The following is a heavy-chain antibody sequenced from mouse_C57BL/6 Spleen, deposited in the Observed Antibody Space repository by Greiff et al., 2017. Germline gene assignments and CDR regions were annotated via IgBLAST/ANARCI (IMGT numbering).Heavy chain of an antibody. Sequence: VQLVESGAELVKPGASVKISCKASGYAFSSYWMNWVKQRPGKGLEWIGQIYPGDGDTNYNGKFKGKATLTADKSSSTAYMQLSSLTSEDSAVYFCARDEDYEFAYWGQGTLVTVSA. D-gene: IGHD2-4*01. J-gene: IGHJ3*01. CDR3: ARDEDYEFAY. CDR2: IYPGDGDT. CDR1: GYAFSSYW. V-gene: IGHV1-80*01.